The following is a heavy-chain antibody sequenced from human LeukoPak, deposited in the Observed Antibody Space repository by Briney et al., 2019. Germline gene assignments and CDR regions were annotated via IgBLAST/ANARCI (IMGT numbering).Heavy chain of an antibody. CDR3: VSEGIAGYFDY. D-gene: IGHD2-15*01. Sequence: PGGSLRLSCAASGFTFSSCAMHWVRQAPGKGLEYVSAISSNGGSTYYANSVKGRFTISRDNSKNTLYLQMGSLRAEDMAVYYCVSEGIAGYFDYWGQGTLVTVSS. V-gene: IGHV3-64*01. J-gene: IGHJ4*02. CDR2: ISSNGGST. CDR1: GFTFSSCA.